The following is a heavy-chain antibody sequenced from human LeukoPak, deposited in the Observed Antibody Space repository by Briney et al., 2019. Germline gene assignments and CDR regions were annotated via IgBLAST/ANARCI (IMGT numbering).Heavy chain of an antibody. Sequence: SVKVSCKASGGTFSSYAISWVRQAPGQGLEWMGGIIPIFGTANYAQKFQGRVTITADESTSTAYMELSSLRSEDTAVYYCARDGVEMATAYFDYWGQGNLVTVSS. CDR3: ARDGVEMATAYFDY. J-gene: IGHJ4*02. D-gene: IGHD5-24*01. CDR2: IIPIFGTA. V-gene: IGHV1-69*13. CDR1: GGTFSSYA.